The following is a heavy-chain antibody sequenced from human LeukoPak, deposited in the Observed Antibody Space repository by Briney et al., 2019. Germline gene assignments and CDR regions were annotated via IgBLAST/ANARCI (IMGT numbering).Heavy chain of an antibody. J-gene: IGHJ1*01. D-gene: IGHD2-8*01. CDR2: IRYDESNK. V-gene: IGHV3-30*02. Sequence: IRYDESNKYYADSVKGRFTISRDNSKNTLYLQMNSLRVEDTAVYYCANPPAGVPPQSFQHWGQGTLVTVSS. CDR3: ANPPAGVPPQSFQH.